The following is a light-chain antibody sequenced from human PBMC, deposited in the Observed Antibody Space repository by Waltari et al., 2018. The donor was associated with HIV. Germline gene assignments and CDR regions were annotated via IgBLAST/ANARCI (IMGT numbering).Light chain of an antibody. Sequence: DICLTRPPSTLFASLGDRVSITCRARDNINNWLAWYQQKPGTAHTLLIFKSPFSPFGFPAMFSVSGSGTEFTLTLTSLQLDDYATYSCLEFLCSSHSSFGGGTKVEIK. J-gene: IGKJ4*01. CDR2: KSP. V-gene: IGKV1-5*03. CDR3: LEFLCSSHSS. CDR1: DNINNW.